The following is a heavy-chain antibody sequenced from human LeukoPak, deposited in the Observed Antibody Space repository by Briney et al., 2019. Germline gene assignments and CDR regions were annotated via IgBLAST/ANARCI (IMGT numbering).Heavy chain of an antibody. V-gene: IGHV3-30-3*01. CDR3: AREIFNVFDI. CDR1: GFTFSSYA. J-gene: IGHJ3*02. Sequence: PGGSLRLSCAASGFTFSSYAMHWGRQAPGKGLEWVAVKSYDGSNKDYADSVKGRFTISRDNSKNTLFLQMNSLRAEDTAVYYCAREIFNVFDIWGQGTMVTVYS. CDR2: KSYDGSNK.